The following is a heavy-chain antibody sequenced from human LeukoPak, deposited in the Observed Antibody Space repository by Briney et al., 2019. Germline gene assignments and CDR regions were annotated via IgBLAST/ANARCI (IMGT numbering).Heavy chain of an antibody. CDR3: AREIVGAYYFDY. Sequence: SVKVSCKASGGTFSSYAISWVRQAPGQGLEWMGGIIPIFGTANYAQKFQGRVTITTDESTSTAYMELSSLGSEDTAVYYCAREIVGAYYFDYWGQGTLVTVSS. V-gene: IGHV1-69*05. D-gene: IGHD1-26*01. J-gene: IGHJ4*02. CDR1: GGTFSSYA. CDR2: IIPIFGTA.